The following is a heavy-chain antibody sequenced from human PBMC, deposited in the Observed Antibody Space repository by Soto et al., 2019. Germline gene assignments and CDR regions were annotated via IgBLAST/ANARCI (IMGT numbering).Heavy chain of an antibody. CDR3: ARDNRWSSSSGSGYYYYYMDV. CDR1: GGTFSSYT. Sequence: GASVKVSCKASGGTFSSYTISWVRQAPGQGLEWMGRIIPILGIANYAQKFQGRVTITADKSTSTAYMELSSLRSEDTAVYYCARDNRWSSSSGSGYYYYYMDVWGKGTTVTVSS. V-gene: IGHV1-69*04. CDR2: IIPILGIA. J-gene: IGHJ6*03. D-gene: IGHD6-6*01.